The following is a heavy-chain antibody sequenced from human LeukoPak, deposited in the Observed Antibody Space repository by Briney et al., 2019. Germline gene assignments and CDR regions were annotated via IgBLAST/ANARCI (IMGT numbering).Heavy chain of an antibody. D-gene: IGHD5-18*01. V-gene: IGHV4-34*01. J-gene: IGHJ3*02. Sequence: SETLSLTCAVYGGSFNGYYWSWMRQPPGKGRKWIGEINHSGSTNYHPSLKRRVTISVDTSKNKFPVKLSSVTAADTAVYYCARVDTAMVNDAFDIWGQGTMVTVSS. CDR3: ARVDTAMVNDAFDI. CDR2: INHSGST. CDR1: GGSFNGYY.